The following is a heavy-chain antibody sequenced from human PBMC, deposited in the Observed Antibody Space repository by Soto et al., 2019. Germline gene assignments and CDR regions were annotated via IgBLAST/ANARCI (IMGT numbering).Heavy chain of an antibody. CDR3: ARARTIFGVASTGY. J-gene: IGHJ4*02. CDR1: GYTFTSYA. D-gene: IGHD3-3*01. CDR2: INAGNGNT. Sequence: ASVKVSCTASGYTFTSYAMHWVRQAPGQRLEWMGWINAGNGNTKYSQKFQGRVTITRDTSASTAYMELSSLRSEDTAVYYCARARTIFGVASTGYWGQGTLVTVSS. V-gene: IGHV1-3*01.